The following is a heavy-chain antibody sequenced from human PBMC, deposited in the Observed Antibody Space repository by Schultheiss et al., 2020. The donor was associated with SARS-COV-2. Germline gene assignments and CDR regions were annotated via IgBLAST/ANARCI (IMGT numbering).Heavy chain of an antibody. V-gene: IGHV5-10-1*01. CDR1: GYRFISYW. Sequence: GESLKISCQASGYRFISYWITWVRQLPGKGLEYMGKIDPSDSHTKYSPSFQGHVTISVDKSISTAYLQWSSLKASDTAIYYCARHVRVGDISGHSPWGQGTLVTVSS. J-gene: IGHJ4*02. CDR3: ARHVRVGDISGHSP. D-gene: IGHD3-22*01. CDR2: IDPSDSHT.